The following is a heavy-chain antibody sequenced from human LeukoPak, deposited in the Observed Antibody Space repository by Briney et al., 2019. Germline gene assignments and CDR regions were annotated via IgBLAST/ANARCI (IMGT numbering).Heavy chain of an antibody. CDR1: GGSFSGDY. D-gene: IGHD2-2*01. CDR3: ARGEHCSSTSCYQTYYYGMDV. J-gene: IGHJ6*02. Sequence: SETLSLTCAVYGGSFSGDYWSWIRQPPGKGLEWIGEINHSGSTNYNPSLKSRVTISVDTSKNQFSLKLSSVTAADTAVYCCARGEHCSSTSCYQTYYYGMDVWGQGTTVTVSS. V-gene: IGHV4-34*01. CDR2: INHSGST.